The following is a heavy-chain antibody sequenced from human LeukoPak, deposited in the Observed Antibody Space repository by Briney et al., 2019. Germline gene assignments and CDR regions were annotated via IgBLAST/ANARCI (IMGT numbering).Heavy chain of an antibody. J-gene: IGHJ4*02. Sequence: PGGSLRLSCAASGFTFSSYGMHWVRQAPGKGLEWVVFIGYDGNNKYYADSVKGRFTISRDSSKNTLYLQMNSLRAEDDTAVYYCATRNFDDSGIYALGYWGQGTLVTVSS. D-gene: IGHD3-10*01. CDR3: ATRNFDDSGIYALGY. CDR2: IGYDGNNK. V-gene: IGHV3-30*02. CDR1: GFTFSSYG.